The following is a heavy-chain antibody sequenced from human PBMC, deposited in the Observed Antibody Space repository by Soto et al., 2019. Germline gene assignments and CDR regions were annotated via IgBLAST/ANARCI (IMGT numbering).Heavy chain of an antibody. CDR3: ASEGYCSGGSCYHLGFDY. D-gene: IGHD2-15*01. CDR2: IYSGGST. CDR1: GFTVSSNY. V-gene: IGHV3-53*04. Sequence: EVQLVESGGGLVQPGGSLRLSCAASGFTVSSNYMSWVRQAPGKGLEWGSGIYSGGSTYYADSVKGRFTLSRHNAKNTLYLHMNSLGAEDTAVYYCASEGYCSGGSCYHLGFDYWGQGSLVAVAS. J-gene: IGHJ4*02.